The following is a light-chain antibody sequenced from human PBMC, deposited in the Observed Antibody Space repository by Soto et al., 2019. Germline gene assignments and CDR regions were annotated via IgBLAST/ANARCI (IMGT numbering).Light chain of an antibody. Sequence: DIQMTQSPSTLSASLVGRVTITCRASQSISSSLAWYQQKPGKAPKLLIYKAPSLESGVPSRFSGSGSGTELTLTITSLQPDDFATYYCQQYNSYSRTFGKGTKVDIK. CDR1: QSISSS. CDR2: KAP. CDR3: QQYNSYSRT. V-gene: IGKV1-5*03. J-gene: IGKJ1*01.